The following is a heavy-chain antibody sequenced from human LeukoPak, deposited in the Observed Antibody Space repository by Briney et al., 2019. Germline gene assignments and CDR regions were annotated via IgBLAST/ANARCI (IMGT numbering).Heavy chain of an antibody. Sequence: ETLSLTCAVYGGSFSGYYWSWVRQAPGKGLEWVSAISGSGGSTYYADSVKGRFTISRDNSKNTLYLQMNSLRAEDTAVYYCAKEKGITIFLNWFDPWGQGTLVTVSS. CDR1: GGSFSGYY. J-gene: IGHJ5*02. CDR3: AKEKGITIFLNWFDP. V-gene: IGHV3-23*01. CDR2: ISGSGGST. D-gene: IGHD3-3*01.